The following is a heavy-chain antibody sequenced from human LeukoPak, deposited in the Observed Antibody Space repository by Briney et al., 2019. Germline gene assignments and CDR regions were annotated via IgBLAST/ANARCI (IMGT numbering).Heavy chain of an antibody. CDR1: GGSISSSSYY. D-gene: IGHD1-26*01. CDR3: ARRDWGATTGYFDY. CDR2: IYYSGST. Sequence: SETLSLTCTVSGGSISSSSYYWGWIRQPPGKGLEWIGSIYYSGSTYYNPSLKSRVTISVDTSKNQFSLKLSTVTAADTAVYYCARRDWGATTGYFDYWGQGTLVTVSS. J-gene: IGHJ4*02. V-gene: IGHV4-39*01.